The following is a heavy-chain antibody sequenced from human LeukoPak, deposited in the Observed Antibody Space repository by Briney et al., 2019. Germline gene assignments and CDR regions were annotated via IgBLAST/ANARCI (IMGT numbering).Heavy chain of an antibody. CDR3: ARGQGYESYYYMDV. V-gene: IGHV3-30*04. CDR2: ISFDGVNT. CDR1: GVTFSTYA. Sequence: GGSLRLSCAASGVTFSTYAIHWVRQAPGKGLEWVAVISFDGVNTFYADSVKGRFTISRDNSDNTVYLQMNNLRPEDTAVFYCARGQGYESYYYMDVWGKGTTVSVSS. D-gene: IGHD2-2*01. J-gene: IGHJ6*03.